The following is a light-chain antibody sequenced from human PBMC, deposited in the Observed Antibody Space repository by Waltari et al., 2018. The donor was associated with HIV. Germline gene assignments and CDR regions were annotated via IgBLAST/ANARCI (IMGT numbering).Light chain of an antibody. V-gene: IGLV1-40*01. CDR3: QSYDSSLSGSWV. Sequence: QSVLTQPPSVSGAPGQRVTISCTGSSSNIGAGYDVHWYQQLPGTAPKLLIDGNRNRPSGVPDRFSGSKSGTSASLAITGLQAEDEADYYCQSYDSSLSGSWVFGGGTKLTVL. CDR2: GNR. J-gene: IGLJ3*02. CDR1: SSNIGAGYD.